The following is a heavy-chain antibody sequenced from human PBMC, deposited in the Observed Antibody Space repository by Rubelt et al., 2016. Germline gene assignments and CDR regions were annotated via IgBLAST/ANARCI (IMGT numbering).Heavy chain of an antibody. V-gene: IGHV3-74*01. CDR3: ARGTFSSGWLS. CDR2: INTDGSST. J-gene: IGHJ5*02. Sequence: GGGLVQPGGSLRLSCAASGFTFSNYPMHWVRQAPGKGPVWVSRINTDGSSTNYADSVTGRFTISRDNAKNTLYLQMNRLGAEDTAVYYCARGTFSSGWLSWGQGTLVTVSS. D-gene: IGHD6-19*01. CDR1: GFTFSNYP.